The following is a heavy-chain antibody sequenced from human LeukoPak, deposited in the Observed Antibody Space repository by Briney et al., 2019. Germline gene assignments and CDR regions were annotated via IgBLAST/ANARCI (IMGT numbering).Heavy chain of an antibody. CDR3: ARDTEYSGYYDSSGFDY. D-gene: IGHD3-22*01. Sequence: GGSLRLSCAASGFTFSSYSMNWVRQAPGKGLEWVAVISYDGSNKYYADSVKGRFTISRDNAKNSLYLQMNSLRAEDTAVYYCARDTEYSGYYDSSGFDYWGQGTLVTVSS. CDR2: ISYDGSNK. CDR1: GFTFSSYS. V-gene: IGHV3-30*03. J-gene: IGHJ4*02.